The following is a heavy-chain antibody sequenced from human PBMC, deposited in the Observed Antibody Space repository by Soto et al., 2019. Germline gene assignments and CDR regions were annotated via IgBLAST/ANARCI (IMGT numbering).Heavy chain of an antibody. CDR3: ASYGGFRFDY. J-gene: IGHJ4*02. CDR1: GGSISSGYYS. Sequence: LSLTCGVSGGSISSGYYSWSWIRQPPGKGLEWIGYIYHSGSTYYNPSLKSRVTISVDRSKNQFSLKLSSVTAADTAVYYCASYGGFRFDYWGQGTLVTVSS. CDR2: IYHSGST. D-gene: IGHD3-10*01. V-gene: IGHV4-30-2*01.